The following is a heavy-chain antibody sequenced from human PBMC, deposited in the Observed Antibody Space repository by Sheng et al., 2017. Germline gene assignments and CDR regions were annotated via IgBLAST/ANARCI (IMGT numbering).Heavy chain of an antibody. V-gene: IGHV4-59*01. J-gene: IGHJ6*03. D-gene: IGHD2-2*01. CDR1: GGSISNYY. Sequence: QVQLQESGPGLVKPSETLSLTCTVSGGSISNYYWSWIRQSPGKGLEWLGYISYTGSTKYNPSLKSRVTMSVDTSKNQFSLRLRSVTAADTAVYYCARGYCSGTGCYLYYYMDVWGQGTTVTVSS. CDR2: ISYTGST. CDR3: ARGYCSGTGCYLYYYMDV.